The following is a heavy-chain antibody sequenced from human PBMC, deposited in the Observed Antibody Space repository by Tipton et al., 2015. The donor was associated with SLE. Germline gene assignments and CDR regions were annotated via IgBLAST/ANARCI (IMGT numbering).Heavy chain of an antibody. Sequence: TLSLTCTVSGGSISSSSYYWGWLRQPPGKGLEWIGSMFYSGNSYYNPSLKSRVTISVDKSKNQFSLNLTSVTAADTAVYYCARGTYFYDSTGYYYWGPFDSWGQGTLVTVSS. V-gene: IGHV4-39*07. CDR1: GGSISSSSYY. CDR3: ARGTYFYDSTGYYYWGPFDS. CDR2: MFYSGNS. J-gene: IGHJ4*02. D-gene: IGHD3-22*01.